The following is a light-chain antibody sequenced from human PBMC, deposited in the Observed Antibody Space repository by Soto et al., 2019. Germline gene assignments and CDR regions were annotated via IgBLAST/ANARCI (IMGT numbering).Light chain of an antibody. J-gene: IGLJ1*01. V-gene: IGLV2-14*01. CDR2: EVT. CDR1: SSDIGGHRF. CDR3: SSYTSSSLYV. Sequence: QSALAQPASVSGSTGQSITISCTATSSDIGGHRFVSWYQQQSGKAPKLVIYEVTDRPSGVSDRFSGSKSGNTGSPTISVLQPEDEADYYSSSYTSSSLYVVGTGTKVTVL.